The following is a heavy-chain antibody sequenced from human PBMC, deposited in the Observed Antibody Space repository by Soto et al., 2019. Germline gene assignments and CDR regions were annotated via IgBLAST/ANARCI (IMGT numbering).Heavy chain of an antibody. J-gene: IGHJ4*02. V-gene: IGHV4-30-4*01. CDR3: AREELGGYSGYEPFDY. CDR1: GASISSADYY. D-gene: IGHD5-12*01. CDR2: IYYSGST. Sequence: TLSPTGPVPGASISSADYYWSWIRQPPGKGLEWIGYIYYSGSTYYNPSLKSRVTISVDTSKNQFSLKLSSVTAADTAVYYCAREELGGYSGYEPFDYWGQGTLVTVYS.